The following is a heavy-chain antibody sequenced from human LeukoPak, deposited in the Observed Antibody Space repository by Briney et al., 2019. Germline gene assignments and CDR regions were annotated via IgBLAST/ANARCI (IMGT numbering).Heavy chain of an antibody. CDR1: GFSLSTYG. CDR3: AKDHGTAVAGFYY. Sequence: PGGSLRLSCAASGFSLSTYGVSWVRQPPGKGLEWVSGITGTGGSTYYADSVKGRFTDSRDTSKNTLYLQMNSLRAEDTAIYYCAKDHGTAVAGFYYWGQGTLVTVSS. V-gene: IGHV3-23*01. D-gene: IGHD6-19*01. J-gene: IGHJ4*02. CDR2: ITGTGGST.